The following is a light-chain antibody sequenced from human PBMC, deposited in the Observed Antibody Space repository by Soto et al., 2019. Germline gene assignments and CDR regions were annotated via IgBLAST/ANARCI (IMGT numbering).Light chain of an antibody. CDR3: QQYRNWPLT. Sequence: ETVLTQSPATLSVSPGERATLSCTASQFVSSELAWYQQKPGQAPRLLIYGASTRPTGIPARFSGSGSGTEFTLTISSLQSEDSAIYYCQQYRNWPLTFGGGARVEIK. V-gene: IGKV3-15*01. J-gene: IGKJ4*01. CDR1: QFVSSE. CDR2: GAS.